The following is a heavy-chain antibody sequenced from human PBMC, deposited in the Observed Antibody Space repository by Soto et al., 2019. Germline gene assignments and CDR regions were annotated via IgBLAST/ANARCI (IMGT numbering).Heavy chain of an antibody. Sequence: GGSLRLSCAASGFTFSGFVMSWVRQAPGKGLEWVSSVTASGGTTYYADSVKGRFTISRDNSKNTLYLQMNSLRAEDTAVYYCAKPTVTLWSRDYWGQGTLVTVSS. CDR1: GFTFSGFV. V-gene: IGHV3-23*01. D-gene: IGHD4-4*01. CDR3: AKPTVTLWSRDY. CDR2: VTASGGTT. J-gene: IGHJ4*02.